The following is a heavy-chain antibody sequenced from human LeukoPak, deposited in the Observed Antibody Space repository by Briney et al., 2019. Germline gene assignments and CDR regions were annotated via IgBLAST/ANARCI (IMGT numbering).Heavy chain of an antibody. CDR1: GGSFSGYY. Sequence: SETLSLTCAVYGGSFSGYYWSWIRQPPGKGLEWIGEINHNGSTNYNPSLKSRVTISVDTSKNQFSLKLSSVTAADTAVYYCARGWARGLWFGERGYYYYMDVWGKGTTVTVSS. CDR3: ARGWARGLWFGERGYYYYMDV. CDR2: INHNGST. J-gene: IGHJ6*03. D-gene: IGHD3-10*01. V-gene: IGHV4-34*01.